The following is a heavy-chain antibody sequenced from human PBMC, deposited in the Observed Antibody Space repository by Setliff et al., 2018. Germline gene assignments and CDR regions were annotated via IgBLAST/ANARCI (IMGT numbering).Heavy chain of an antibody. CDR2: IYIGGSA. CDR1: GGSISSYY. D-gene: IGHD6-19*01. CDR3: AREQWLDPPGYYYMDV. J-gene: IGHJ6*03. V-gene: IGHV4-4*07. Sequence: SETLSLTCTVSGGSISSYYWSWIRQPAGKGLEWIGHIYIGGSANYNPSLKSRVTMSIDTSENQFALKLNSVTAADMAVYYCAREQWLDPPGYYYMDVWAKGTTVTVSS.